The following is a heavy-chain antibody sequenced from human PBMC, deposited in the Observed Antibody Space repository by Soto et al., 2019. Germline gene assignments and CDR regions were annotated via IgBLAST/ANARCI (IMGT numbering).Heavy chain of an antibody. J-gene: IGHJ4*02. V-gene: IGHV1-3*01. Sequence: VKVSCKTSVYTFTSYYIHWVRQAPGQRLEWMGMINAGNGNTTCSQKFQDGVTITRDTSTSTAYMELSSLRSEDTAVYYCARGESVVGDYWGQGTLVTVSS. CDR2: INAGNGNT. D-gene: IGHD2-15*01. CDR3: ARGESVVGDY. CDR1: VYTFTSYY.